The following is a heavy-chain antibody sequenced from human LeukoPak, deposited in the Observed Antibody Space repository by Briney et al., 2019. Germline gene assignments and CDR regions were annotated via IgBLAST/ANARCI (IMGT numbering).Heavy chain of an antibody. J-gene: IGHJ4*02. Sequence: GGSLRLSCAASGFTFSSYAMSWVRQAPGKGLEWVSGISSSGGSTYYADSVKGRFTISRDNSKNTLYLQMDSLRAEDTAVYYCAKCGPLLYNWNFFDYWGQGTLVTVSS. CDR1: GFTFSSYA. CDR3: AKCGPLLYNWNFFDY. D-gene: IGHD1-20*01. V-gene: IGHV3-23*01. CDR2: ISSSGGST.